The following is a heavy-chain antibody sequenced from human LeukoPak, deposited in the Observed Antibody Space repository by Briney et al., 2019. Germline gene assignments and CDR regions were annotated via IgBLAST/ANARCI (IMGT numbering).Heavy chain of an antibody. D-gene: IGHD3-3*01. Sequence: PGRSLRLSCAASGFTFSSYGMHWVRQAPGKGLEWVAVISYDGSNKYYADSVKGRFTISRDNSKNTLYLQMNSLRAEDTAVYYCAKDTRWSKGGEDVWGQGTTVTVSS. CDR1: GFTFSSYG. J-gene: IGHJ6*02. CDR2: ISYDGSNK. CDR3: AKDTRWSKGGEDV. V-gene: IGHV3-30*18.